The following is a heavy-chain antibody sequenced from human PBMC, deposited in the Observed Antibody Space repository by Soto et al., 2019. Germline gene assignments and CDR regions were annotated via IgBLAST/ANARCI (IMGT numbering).Heavy chain of an antibody. Sequence: ESGGGLVQPGGSLRLSCAASGFTFSTYSMNWVRQAPGKGLEWVSYLSGSSSTIYYADSVKGRFTISRDNAKNSLYLQMNSLRAEDTAVYYCAKDSGRNWYFDLWGRGTLVTVSS. D-gene: IGHD1-26*01. J-gene: IGHJ2*01. CDR3: AKDSGRNWYFDL. CDR1: GFTFSTYS. V-gene: IGHV3-48*01. CDR2: LSGSSSTI.